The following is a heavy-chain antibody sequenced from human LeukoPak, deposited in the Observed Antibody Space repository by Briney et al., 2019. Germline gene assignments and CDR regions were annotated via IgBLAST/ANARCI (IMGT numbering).Heavy chain of an antibody. CDR2: ISGSGGST. V-gene: IGHV3-23*01. Sequence: GGSLRLSCAASGFTFSSYSMNWVRQAPGKGLEWVAGISGSGGSTNYADSVKGRFTISRDRPKNTLFLQLNSLRAEDTAVYFCAKRGVVIRVILVGFHREAYYFDSWGQGALVTVSS. J-gene: IGHJ4*02. CDR1: GFTFSSYS. D-gene: IGHD2-21*01. CDR3: AKRGVVIRVILVGFHREAYYFDS.